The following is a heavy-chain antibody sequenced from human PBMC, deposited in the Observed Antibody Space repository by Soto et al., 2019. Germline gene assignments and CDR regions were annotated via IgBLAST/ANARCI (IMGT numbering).Heavy chain of an antibody. CDR2: IYWNDDK. CDR3: AHRQLGILTGLRPNDAFDI. Sequence: VSGPTLVNPTQTLTLTCTFSGFSLSTSGVGVGWIRQPPGKALEWLALIYWNDDKRYSPSLKSRLTITKDTSKNQVVLTMTNMDPVDTATYYCAHRQLGILTGLRPNDAFDIWGQGTMVTVSS. CDR1: GFSLSTSGVG. V-gene: IGHV2-5*01. D-gene: IGHD3-9*01. J-gene: IGHJ3*02.